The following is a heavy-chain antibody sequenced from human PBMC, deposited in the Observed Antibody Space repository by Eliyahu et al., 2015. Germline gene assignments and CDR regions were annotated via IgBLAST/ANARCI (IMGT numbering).Heavy chain of an antibody. Sequence: QLQLQESGPGLVKPSETLSLTCXVSGVSSXXWNYYWGWIRQPPGKGLQWIGNIFYSGNTYYNPSLKSRVTISADTSKNQFSLNLSSVTAADTAVYYCASPMEYLYDSSGYYQYDSWGQGILVTVSS. V-gene: IGHV4-39*01. CDR3: ASPMEYLYDSSGYYQYDS. CDR2: IFYSGNT. J-gene: IGHJ4*02. CDR1: GVSSXXWNYY. D-gene: IGHD3-22*01.